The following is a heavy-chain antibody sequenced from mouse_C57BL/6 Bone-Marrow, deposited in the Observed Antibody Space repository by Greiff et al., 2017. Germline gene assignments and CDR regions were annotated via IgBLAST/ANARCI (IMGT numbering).Heavy chain of an antibody. CDR1: GYTFTSYW. V-gene: IGHV1-5*01. Sequence: EVQLQQSGTVLARPGASVKMSCKTSGYTFTSYWMHWVKQRPGQGLEWIGAIYPGNSDTSYNQKFKGKAKLTAVTSASTAYMELSSLTNEDSAVYYGTVYYYGSSYLGFAYWGQGTLVTVSA. D-gene: IGHD1-1*01. CDR3: TVYYYGSSYLGFAY. J-gene: IGHJ3*01. CDR2: IYPGNSDT.